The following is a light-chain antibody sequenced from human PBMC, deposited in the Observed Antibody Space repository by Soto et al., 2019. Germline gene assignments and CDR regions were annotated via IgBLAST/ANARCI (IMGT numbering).Light chain of an antibody. CDR1: SSDVGGYNF. Sequence: QSVLTQPRSVSGSPGQSVTISCTGTSSDVGGYNFVSWYQHHPGKAPKLMIYSVSNRPSGVSYRFSGSKSGNTASLTISGLQAEDEADYYCISYTVSRSYVFGTGTKVTVL. CDR2: SVS. V-gene: IGLV2-11*01. J-gene: IGLJ1*01. CDR3: ISYTVSRSYV.